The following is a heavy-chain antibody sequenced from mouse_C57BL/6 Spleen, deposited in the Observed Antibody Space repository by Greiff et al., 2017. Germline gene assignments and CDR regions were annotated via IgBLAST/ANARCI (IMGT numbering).Heavy chain of an antibody. J-gene: IGHJ1*03. CDR2: IHPNSGST. CDR3: ARSVVARYFDV. Sequence: VQLQQPGAELVKPGASVKLSCKASGYTFTSYWMHWVKQRPGQGLEWIGMIHPNSGSTNYNEKFKSKATLTVDKSSSTAYMQLSSLTSEDSAVYYCARSVVARYFDVWGTGTTVTVSS. D-gene: IGHD1-1*01. V-gene: IGHV1-64*01. CDR1: GYTFTSYW.